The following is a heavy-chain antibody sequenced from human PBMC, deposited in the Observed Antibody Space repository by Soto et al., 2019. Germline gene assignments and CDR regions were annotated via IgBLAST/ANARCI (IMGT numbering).Heavy chain of an antibody. CDR3: AKDDDYYDSSATGDAFDI. CDR1: GFTFSSYG. J-gene: IGHJ3*02. D-gene: IGHD3-22*01. CDR2: ISYDGSNK. V-gene: IGHV3-30*18. Sequence: GGSLRLSCAASGFTFSSYGMHWVRQAPGKGLEWVAVISYDGSNKYYADSVKGRFTISRDNSKNTLYLQMNSLRAEDTAVYYCAKDDDYYDSSATGDAFDIWGQGTMVTVSS.